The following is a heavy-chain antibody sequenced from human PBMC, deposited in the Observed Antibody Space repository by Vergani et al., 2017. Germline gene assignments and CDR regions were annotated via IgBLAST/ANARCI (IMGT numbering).Heavy chain of an antibody. V-gene: IGHV3-9*01. J-gene: IGHJ4*02. D-gene: IGHD6-19*01. CDR3: AKGRGSGWYGVDY. CDR2: ICWNSGSI. Sequence: EVQLVESGGGLVQPGRSLRLFFSASGFTFDDYAIHLVRPAPGKGLEWVSGICWNSGSIGYADSVKGRFTISRDNAKNSLYLQMNSLRAEDTALYYWAKGRGSGWYGVDYGGQGTLVTVSS. CDR1: GFTFDDYA.